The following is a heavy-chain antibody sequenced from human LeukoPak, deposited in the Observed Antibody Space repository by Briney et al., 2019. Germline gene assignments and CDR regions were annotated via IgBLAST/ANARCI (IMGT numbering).Heavy chain of an antibody. Sequence: ASVKVSCKASGHTFTSYGISWVRQAPGQGLEWMGWISAYNGNTNYAQKLQGRVTMTTDTSTSTAYMELRSLRSDDTAVYYCARVYEATNHFDYWGQGTLVTVSS. CDR1: GHTFTSYG. J-gene: IGHJ4*02. D-gene: IGHD5-12*01. V-gene: IGHV1-18*01. CDR2: ISAYNGNT. CDR3: ARVYEATNHFDY.